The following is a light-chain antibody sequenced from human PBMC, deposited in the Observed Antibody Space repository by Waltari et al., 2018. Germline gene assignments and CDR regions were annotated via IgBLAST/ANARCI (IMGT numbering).Light chain of an antibody. CDR1: SLRTTY. CDR3: HARKRRDNQVL. J-gene: IGLJ3*02. V-gene: IGLV3-19*01. Sequence: SAELTQGPAVSVALGQTVKITCQGDSLRTTYASWYQLKAGQAPVLVLFGKDKRPSGIEDRTPGHSSGTTTSLNITGAQAEDAADSHCHARKRRDNQVLFGGETKLTVL. CDR2: GKD.